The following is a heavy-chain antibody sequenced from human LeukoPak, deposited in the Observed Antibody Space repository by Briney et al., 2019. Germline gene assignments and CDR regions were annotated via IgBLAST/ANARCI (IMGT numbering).Heavy chain of an antibody. V-gene: IGHV3-23*01. CDR2: ITGGSDTA. CDR3: ARDPNGNYIGAFDM. J-gene: IGHJ3*02. CDR1: GFTFSTYA. Sequence: GGSLRLSCIASGFTFSTYAMMWVRQTPGKGLEWVSAITGGSDTAQYADSVKGRFTISRDDSQHTLFLQINSLRAEDTAVYYCARDPNGNYIGAFDMWGPGTMVTVSS. D-gene: IGHD4-17*01.